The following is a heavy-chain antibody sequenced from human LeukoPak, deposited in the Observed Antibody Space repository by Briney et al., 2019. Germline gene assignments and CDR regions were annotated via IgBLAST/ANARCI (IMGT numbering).Heavy chain of an antibody. D-gene: IGHD6-13*01. V-gene: IGHV3-30*04. Sequence: PGGSLRLSCAASGFTFSSYAMHWVRQAPGKGLEWVAVISYDGSNKYYADPVKGRFTISRDNSKNTLYLQMNSLRAEDTAVYYCARPAAAGTAWFDPWGQGTLVTVSS. CDR1: GFTFSSYA. J-gene: IGHJ5*02. CDR2: ISYDGSNK. CDR3: ARPAAAGTAWFDP.